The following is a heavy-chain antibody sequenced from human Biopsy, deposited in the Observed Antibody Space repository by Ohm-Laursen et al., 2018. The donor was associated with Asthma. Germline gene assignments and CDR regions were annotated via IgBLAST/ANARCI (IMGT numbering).Heavy chain of an antibody. CDR2: VYSSGST. V-gene: IGHV4-4*08. CDR3: ARATSTWSQSGPHFFDH. J-gene: IGHJ5*02. D-gene: IGHD6-13*01. Sequence: TLSLTCTVSPGSINDYYWNWIRQFPGKGLEWIGYVYSSGSTRFNPSLKSRVTVSVDTYVDQHSLKLSSVSAADTAIYYCARATSTWSQSGPHFFDHWGPGTLVTVSS. CDR1: PGSINDYY.